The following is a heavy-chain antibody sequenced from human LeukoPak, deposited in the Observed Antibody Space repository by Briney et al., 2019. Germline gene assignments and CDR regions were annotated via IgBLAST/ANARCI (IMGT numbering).Heavy chain of an antibody. CDR3: ARGPIVVVTTHFGLTY. V-gene: IGHV3-30-3*01. Sequence: GGSLRLSCAASGFTFSSYAMHWVRQAPGKXLEWVAVISYDGSNKYYADSVKGRFTISRDNSKNTLYLQMNSLRSDDTAVYYCARGPIVVVTTHFGLTYWGQGTLVTVSS. CDR1: GFTFSSYA. CDR2: ISYDGSNK. D-gene: IGHD3-22*01. J-gene: IGHJ4*02.